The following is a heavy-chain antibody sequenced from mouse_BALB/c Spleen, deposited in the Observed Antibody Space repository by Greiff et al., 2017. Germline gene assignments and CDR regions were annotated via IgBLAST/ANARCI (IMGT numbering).Heavy chain of an antibody. CDR3: ARYYGSSYWYFDV. CDR2: INPGSGGT. J-gene: IGHJ1*01. V-gene: IGHV1-54*01. CDR1: GYAFTNYL. Sequence: VKLMESGAELVRPGTSVKVSCKASGYAFTNYLIEWVKQRPGQGLEWIGVINPGSGGTNYNEKFKGKATLTADKSSSTAYMQLSSLTSDDSAVYFCARYYGSSYWYFDVWGAGTTVTVSS. D-gene: IGHD1-1*01.